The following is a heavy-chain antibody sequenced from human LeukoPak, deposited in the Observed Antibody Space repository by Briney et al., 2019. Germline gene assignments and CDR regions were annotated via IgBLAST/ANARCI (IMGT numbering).Heavy chain of an antibody. Sequence: GESLKISCKGSEYTSSSSWIGWVRQMPGKGLEWMGIIYPGDSDTRYSPSFQGQVTISADKSINTAYLQWSSLKATDTGMYFCARQYGRPYDYWGQGTLVTVSS. CDR1: EYTSSSSW. CDR3: ARQYGRPYDY. J-gene: IGHJ4*02. V-gene: IGHV5-51*01. D-gene: IGHD4-17*01. CDR2: IYPGDSDT.